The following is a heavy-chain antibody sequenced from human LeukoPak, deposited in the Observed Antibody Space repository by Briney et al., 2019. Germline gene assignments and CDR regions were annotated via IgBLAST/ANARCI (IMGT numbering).Heavy chain of an antibody. Sequence: ASVKVSCKASGGTFTTYAIHWVRQAPGQRLEWMGWINAANGNTKYSQKFQGRVTIIRDTSASTDYMELSSLRSEDTAVYYCARDPGYAEYFDYWGQGTLVTVSS. CDR1: GGTFTTYA. D-gene: IGHD2-2*01. J-gene: IGHJ4*02. V-gene: IGHV1-3*01. CDR3: ARDPGYAEYFDY. CDR2: INAANGNT.